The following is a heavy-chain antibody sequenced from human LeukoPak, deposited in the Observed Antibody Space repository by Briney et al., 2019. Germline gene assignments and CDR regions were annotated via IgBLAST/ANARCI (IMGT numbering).Heavy chain of an antibody. CDR2: IYYSGST. Sequence: SETLSLTCTVSGGSISSYYWSWIRQPPGKGLEWIGYIYYSGSTNYNPPLKSRVTISVDTSKNQFSLKLSSVTAADTAVYYCARGREKGIAARPFYYYYYMDVWGKGTTVTVSS. CDR3: ARGREKGIAARPFYYYYYMDV. V-gene: IGHV4-59*01. J-gene: IGHJ6*03. CDR1: GGSISSYY. D-gene: IGHD6-6*01.